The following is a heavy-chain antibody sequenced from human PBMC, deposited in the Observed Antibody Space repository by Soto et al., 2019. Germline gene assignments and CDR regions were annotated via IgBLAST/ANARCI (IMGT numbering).Heavy chain of an antibody. D-gene: IGHD3-22*01. J-gene: IGHJ4*02. Sequence: GGSLRLSCAASGFTFSSYGMHWVRQAPGKGLEWVAVISYDGSNKYYADSVKGRFTISRDNSKNTLYLQMNSLRAEDTAVYYCAADSSGYWLDYWGQGTLVTVSS. V-gene: IGHV3-30*03. CDR3: AADSSGYWLDY. CDR1: GFTFSSYG. CDR2: ISYDGSNK.